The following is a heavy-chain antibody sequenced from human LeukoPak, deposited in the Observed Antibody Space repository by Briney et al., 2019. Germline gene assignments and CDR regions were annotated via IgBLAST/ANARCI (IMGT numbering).Heavy chain of an antibody. CDR1: GGSISSYY. CDR3: ARSRSTMVRGVIIPENDY. CDR2: IYYSGST. J-gene: IGHJ4*02. D-gene: IGHD3-10*01. V-gene: IGHV4-59*12. Sequence: SETLSLTCTVSGGSISSYYWSWIRQPPGKGLEWIGYIYYSGSTNYNPSLKSRVTISVDTSKNQFSLKLSSVTAADTAVYYCARSRSTMVRGVIIPENDYWGQGTLVTVSS.